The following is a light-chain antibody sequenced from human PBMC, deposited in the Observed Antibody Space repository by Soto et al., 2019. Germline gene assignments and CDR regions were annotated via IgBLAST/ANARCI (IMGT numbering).Light chain of an antibody. CDR1: QAISNY. V-gene: IGKV1-27*01. CDR3: QKYNSAPWT. J-gene: IGKJ1*01. Sequence: DIQMTQSPSSLSASVGDRVTITCRASQAISNYLAWYQQKPGEVPSLLIYAASTLQSGVPSRFSGSGSGTDFTLTINSLQPEDVATYYCQKYNSAPWTFGQGTKVEIK. CDR2: AAS.